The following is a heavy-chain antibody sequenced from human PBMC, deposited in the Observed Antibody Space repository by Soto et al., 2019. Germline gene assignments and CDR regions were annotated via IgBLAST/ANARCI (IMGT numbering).Heavy chain of an antibody. Sequence: QVQLVQSGTEVKKPGSSVKVSCKASGATFTRYTIDWVRQAPGQGLEWMGRIIPMLGIANYAQKFQGRVTITPDKSKSTAYMELSGLRSEDTAVYYGARGDCSGTSCYDYYYYCMDVWGKGTTVTVSS. CDR3: ARGDCSGTSCYDYYYYCMDV. J-gene: IGHJ6*03. CDR2: IIPMLGIA. CDR1: GATFTRYT. V-gene: IGHV1-69*02. D-gene: IGHD2-2*01.